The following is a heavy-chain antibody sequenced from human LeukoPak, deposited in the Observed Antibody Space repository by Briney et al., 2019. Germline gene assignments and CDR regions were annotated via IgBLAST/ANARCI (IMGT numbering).Heavy chain of an antibody. CDR3: ARDVAGSHYYDSSGSKPGWYFDL. D-gene: IGHD3-22*01. CDR2: IYYSGST. Sequence: SETLSLTCTVSGGSVSSGSYYWSWIRQPPGKGLEWIGYIYYSGSTNYNPSLKSRVTISVDTSKNQFSLKLSSVTAADTAVYYCARDVAGSHYYDSSGSKPGWYFDLWGRGTLVTVSS. J-gene: IGHJ2*01. CDR1: GGSVSSGSYY. V-gene: IGHV4-61*01.